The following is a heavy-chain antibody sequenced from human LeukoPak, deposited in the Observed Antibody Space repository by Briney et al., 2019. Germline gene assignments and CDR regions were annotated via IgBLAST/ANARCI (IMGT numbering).Heavy chain of an antibody. CDR2: ISGRGSSI. CDR1: GFTFSSYE. CDR3: ARDLPWFDS. V-gene: IGHV3-48*03. Sequence: PGGSLRLSCAVSGFTFSSYEMNWVRQAPGEGLEWVSYISGRGSSIYYADSVKGRFTTSRDNPKNSLYLQMNSLRAEDTAIYYCARDLPWFDSWGQGTLVTVSS. J-gene: IGHJ5*01.